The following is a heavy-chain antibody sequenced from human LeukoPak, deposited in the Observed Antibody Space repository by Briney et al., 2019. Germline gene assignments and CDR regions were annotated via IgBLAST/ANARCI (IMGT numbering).Heavy chain of an antibody. CDR3: ARDKQQLVNAFDI. CDR2: IYYSGST. Sequence: SETMSLTCTVSGGSISSYYWSWIRQPPGKGLEWIGYIYYSGSTNYNPSLKSRVTISVDTSKNQFSLKLSSVTAADTAVYYCARDKQQLVNAFDIWGQGTMVTVSS. J-gene: IGHJ3*02. V-gene: IGHV4-59*01. CDR1: GGSISSYY. D-gene: IGHD6-13*01.